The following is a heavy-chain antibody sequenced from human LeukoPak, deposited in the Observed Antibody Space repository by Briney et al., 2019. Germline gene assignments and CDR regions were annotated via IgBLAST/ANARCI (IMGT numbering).Heavy chain of an antibody. CDR3: ARLKAGPYSSGWYETDY. Sequence: PSETLSLTCAVSGGSISSSSYYWGWIRQPPGKGLEWIGSIYYSGSTYYNPSLKSRVTISVDTSKNQFSLKLSSVTAADTAVYYCARLKAGPYSSGWYETDYWGQGTLVTVSS. V-gene: IGHV4-39*07. CDR1: GGSISSSSYY. CDR2: IYYSGST. D-gene: IGHD6-19*01. J-gene: IGHJ4*02.